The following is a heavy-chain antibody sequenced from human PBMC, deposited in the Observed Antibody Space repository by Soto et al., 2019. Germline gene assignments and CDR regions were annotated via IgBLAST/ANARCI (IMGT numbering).Heavy chain of an antibody. V-gene: IGHV4-30-4*01. Sequence: SETLCLTCTGSGGSISSGDYYWSWIRQPPGKGLEWIGYIYYSGSTYYNPSLKSRVTISVDTSKNQFSLKLSSVTAADTAVYYCARGDYYDSSGYFDAFDIWGQGTMVTGSS. D-gene: IGHD3-22*01. CDR2: IYYSGST. CDR1: GGSISSGDYY. J-gene: IGHJ3*02. CDR3: ARGDYYDSSGYFDAFDI.